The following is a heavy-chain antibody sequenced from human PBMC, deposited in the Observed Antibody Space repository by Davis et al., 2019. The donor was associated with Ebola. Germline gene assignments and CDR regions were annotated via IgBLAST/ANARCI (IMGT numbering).Heavy chain of an antibody. CDR2: ISYDGSTE. D-gene: IGHD1-26*01. Sequence: GESLKISCAASGFTFSSYAIHWVRQAPGKGLDWVAVISYDGSTEYYADSVRGRFTISRDNSKNKLYLQMNSLRAEDTALYYCARDRKGGGRPPWAFHIWGQGTMVTVSS. J-gene: IGHJ3*02. V-gene: IGHV3-30-3*01. CDR3: ARDRKGGGRPPWAFHI. CDR1: GFTFSSYA.